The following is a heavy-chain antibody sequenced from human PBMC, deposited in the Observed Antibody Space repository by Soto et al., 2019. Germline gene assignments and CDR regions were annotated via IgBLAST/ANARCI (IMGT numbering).Heavy chain of an antibody. V-gene: IGHV3-30*04. Sequence: GGSLRLSCAASGFTFSSYAMHWVRQAPGKGLEWVAVISYDGSNKYYADSVKGRFTISRDNSKNTLYLQMNSLRAEDTAVYYCARGSIAAAGTIIYYYYGMDVWGQGTTVTVSS. CDR1: GFTFSSYA. CDR3: ARGSIAAAGTIIYYYYGMDV. J-gene: IGHJ6*02. D-gene: IGHD6-13*01. CDR2: ISYDGSNK.